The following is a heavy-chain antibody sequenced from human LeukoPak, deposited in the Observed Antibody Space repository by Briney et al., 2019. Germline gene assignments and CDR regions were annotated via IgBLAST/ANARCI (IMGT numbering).Heavy chain of an antibody. J-gene: IGHJ4*02. V-gene: IGHV4-59*01. CDR1: GGSISSYY. Sequence: SETLSLTCTVSGGSISSYYWSWIRQPPGKGLERIGYIYYSGSTNYNPSLKSRVTISVDTSKNQFSLKLSSVTAADTAVYYCARGRGSYYYDSSGYYDYWGQGTLVTVSS. CDR2: IYYSGST. D-gene: IGHD3-22*01. CDR3: ARGRGSYYYDSSGYYDY.